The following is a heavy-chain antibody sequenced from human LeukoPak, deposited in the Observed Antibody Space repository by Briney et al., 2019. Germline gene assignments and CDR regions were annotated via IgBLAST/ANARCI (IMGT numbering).Heavy chain of an antibody. Sequence: ASVKVSCKAAGNTFTNYGISLVRQAPGQGLEWMGWISAYNGNTNYAQKLQGRVTMTTDTSTSTAYMELRSLRSDDTAVYYCARDTWNFYNWFDPWGQGTLVTVSS. CDR1: GNTFTNYG. CDR3: ARDTWNFYNWFDP. V-gene: IGHV1-18*01. D-gene: IGHD1-7*01. CDR2: ISAYNGNT. J-gene: IGHJ5*02.